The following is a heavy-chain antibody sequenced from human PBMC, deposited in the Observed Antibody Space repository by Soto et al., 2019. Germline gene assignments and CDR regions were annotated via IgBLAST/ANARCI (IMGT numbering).Heavy chain of an antibody. CDR2: IWYDGNNK. V-gene: IGHV3-33*01. CDR1: GFTFSNYG. D-gene: IGHD2-21*01. Sequence: RRLSCAASGFTFSNYGMHWVRQAPGKGLEWVAVIWYDGNNKYYADSVKGRFTISRDNSNNTLYVQMTSLRAEDTAVYYCARGLHSLFDYWGKGTLVTVSS. CDR3: ARGLHSLFDY. J-gene: IGHJ4*02.